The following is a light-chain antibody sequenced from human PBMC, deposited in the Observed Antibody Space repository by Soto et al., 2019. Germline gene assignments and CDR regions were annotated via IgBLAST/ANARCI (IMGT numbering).Light chain of an antibody. V-gene: IGKV3-11*01. CDR2: DAS. J-gene: IGKJ4*01. Sequence: EIVLTQSPATLSLSPGERATLSCRASQSVSSSLAWYQQKPGQAHRLLIYDASNRATGIPARFSGSGSGTDFTLTISSLVPEDFAVYYCQQRSNWPPGLTCGGGTKVDIK. CDR1: QSVSSS. CDR3: QQRSNWPPGLT.